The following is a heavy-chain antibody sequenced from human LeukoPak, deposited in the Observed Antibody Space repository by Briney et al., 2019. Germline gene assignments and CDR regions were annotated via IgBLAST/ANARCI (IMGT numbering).Heavy chain of an antibody. CDR3: ARQLRYFDWYDLGY. Sequence: PSETLSLTCTVSGGSISSYYWNWIRQPPGKGLEWIGYIYYSGSTNYNPSLKSRVTISVDTSKNQFSLKLSSVTAADAAVYYCARQLRYFDWYDLGYWGQGTLVTVSS. CDR2: IYYSGST. CDR1: GGSISSYY. D-gene: IGHD3-9*01. V-gene: IGHV4-59*01. J-gene: IGHJ4*02.